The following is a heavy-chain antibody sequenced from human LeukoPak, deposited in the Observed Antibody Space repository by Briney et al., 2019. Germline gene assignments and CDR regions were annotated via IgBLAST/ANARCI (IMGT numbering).Heavy chain of an antibody. CDR2: INPKSGGT. J-gene: IGHJ4*02. CDR3: ARDLVFIAVAAPGDY. D-gene: IGHD6-19*01. Sequence: ASVKVSCKASGYTFTDYYIHWVRQAPGQGLEWMGWINPKSGGTKFAQKFQGRVTMTRDTSISTAYMDLSRLRFDDTAVYYCARDLVFIAVAAPGDYWGQGTLVTVSS. CDR1: GYTFTDYY. V-gene: IGHV1-2*02.